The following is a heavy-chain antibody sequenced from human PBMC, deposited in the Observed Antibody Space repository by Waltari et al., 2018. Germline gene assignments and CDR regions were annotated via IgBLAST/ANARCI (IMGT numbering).Heavy chain of an antibody. D-gene: IGHD6-13*01. J-gene: IGHJ6*02. V-gene: IGHV4-61*02. CDR2: IYTSGST. CDR1: GGSISSGRSY. CDR3: ASSVAAAVEYYYGMDV. Sequence: QVQLQESGPGLVKPSQTLSLTCTVSGGSISSGRSYWSWIRQPAGKGWELIGRIYTSGSTNYNPSLKSRVTISVDTSKNQFSLKLSSVTAADTAVYYCASSVAAAVEYYYGMDVWGQGTTVTVSS.